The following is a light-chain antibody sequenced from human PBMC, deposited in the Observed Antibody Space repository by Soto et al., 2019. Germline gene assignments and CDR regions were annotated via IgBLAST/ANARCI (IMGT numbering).Light chain of an antibody. Sequence: DIQMTQSPSSLYASVGDRVTITCQASHDITSFLNWYQHKPGRAPKLLIDDASILEAGVPTRFSGSASGTHFTFTSNSLQPQDGATYYCQHCDYRPIFGPGTTVDFK. J-gene: IGKJ3*01. CDR2: DAS. CDR3: QHCDYRPI. V-gene: IGKV1-33*01. CDR1: HDITSF.